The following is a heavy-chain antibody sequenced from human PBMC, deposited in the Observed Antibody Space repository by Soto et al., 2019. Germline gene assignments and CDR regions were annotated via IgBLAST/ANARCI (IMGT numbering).Heavy chain of an antibody. CDR2: IYYSGGT. J-gene: IGHJ4*02. Sequence: SETLSLTCTVSGGSISRGDYYWSWIRQPPGKGLEWIGYIYYSGGTYYNPSLKSRVTISVDTSKNQFSLKLSSVTAADTAVYYCARENYDSSFFDYWGQGTLVTVSS. CDR1: GGSISRGDYY. V-gene: IGHV4-30-4*01. D-gene: IGHD3-22*01. CDR3: ARENYDSSFFDY.